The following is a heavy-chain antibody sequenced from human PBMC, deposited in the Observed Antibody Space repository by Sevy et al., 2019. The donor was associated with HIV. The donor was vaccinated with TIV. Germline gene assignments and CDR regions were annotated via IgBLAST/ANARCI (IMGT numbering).Heavy chain of an antibody. CDR1: GFTFSSYE. D-gene: IGHD4-17*01. CDR2: ISNSGSNI. CDR3: ARALPPSATTVAYFDY. Sequence: GGSLRLSCTASGFTFSSYEMNWVRQAPGKGLEWVSYISNSGSNIHYSDSVKGRFTMSKDKSKNSLYLQMNSLGAEDTAVYYCARALPPSATTVAYFDYWGRGTLVTVSS. J-gene: IGHJ4*02. V-gene: IGHV3-48*03.